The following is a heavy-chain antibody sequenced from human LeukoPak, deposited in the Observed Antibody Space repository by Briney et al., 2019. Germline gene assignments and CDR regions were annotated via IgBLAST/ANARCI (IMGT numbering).Heavy chain of an antibody. V-gene: IGHV1-46*01. Sequence: ASVKVSCKASGYTFTSYYMHWVRQAPGQGLERMGIINPSGGSTSYAQKFQGRVTMTRDTSTSTVYMELSSLRSEDTAVYYCARDPHSNHALDIWGQGTMVTVSS. CDR1: GYTFTSYY. D-gene: IGHD2-15*01. J-gene: IGHJ3*02. CDR2: INPSGGST. CDR3: ARDPHSNHALDI.